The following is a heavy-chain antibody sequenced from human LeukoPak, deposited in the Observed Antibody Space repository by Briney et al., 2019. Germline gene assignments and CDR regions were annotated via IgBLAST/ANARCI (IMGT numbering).Heavy chain of an antibody. Sequence: SAKVSCKASGGTFSSYAISWVRQAPGQGLEWMGRIIPILGIANYAQKFQGRVTITADKSTSTAYMELSSLRSEDTAVYYCASGGGYCSGGSCYDVDYWGQGTLVTVSS. V-gene: IGHV1-69*04. J-gene: IGHJ4*02. CDR1: GGTFSSYA. CDR3: ASGGGYCSGGSCYDVDY. CDR2: IIPILGIA. D-gene: IGHD2-15*01.